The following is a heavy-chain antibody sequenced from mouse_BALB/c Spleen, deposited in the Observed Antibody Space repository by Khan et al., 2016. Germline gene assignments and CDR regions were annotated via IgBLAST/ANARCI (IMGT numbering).Heavy chain of an antibody. CDR3: ARTPYYGNYDYVMAY. CDR2: ILSGSDTN. D-gene: IGHD2-10*01. J-gene: IGHJ4*01. Sequence: QVQLQQSGAELMKPGASVKISCKATGYTFSNYWIEWVKQRLGHGLEWSGEILSGSDTNNYNEKFKGKATFTADKSSNKAYMQLSSLTSEYSAVYYCARTPYYGNYDYVMAYWGQGTSVTVSS. V-gene: IGHV1-9*01. CDR1: GYTFSNYW.